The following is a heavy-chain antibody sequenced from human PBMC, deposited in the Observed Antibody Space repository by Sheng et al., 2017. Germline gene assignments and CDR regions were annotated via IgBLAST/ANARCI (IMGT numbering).Heavy chain of an antibody. Sequence: QVHLVQSGAEVKRPGASVKVSCEASGNTFPGNFLHWVRQAPGHGLEWMGWINPNSGGTNYAQKFQDRVTMTRDTSISTVTVYMELKRLKSDDTAVYFCTRDYYFDSSGFYPWGQGTLVTVSS. J-gene: IGHJ5*02. D-gene: IGHD3-22*01. CDR1: GNTFPGNF. V-gene: IGHV1-2*02. CDR3: TRDYYFDSSGFYP. CDR2: INPNSGGT.